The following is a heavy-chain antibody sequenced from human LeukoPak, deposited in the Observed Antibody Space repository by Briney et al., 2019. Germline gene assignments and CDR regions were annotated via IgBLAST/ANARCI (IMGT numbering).Heavy chain of an antibody. D-gene: IGHD3-3*01. Sequence: SETLSLTCTVSGYSISSGYYWGWIRQPPGKGLEWIGSINHSGSTNYNPSLKSRVTISVDTSKNQFSLKLSSVTAADTAVYYCARGRGEDFWSGYYRKHFDYWGQGTLVTVSS. CDR3: ARGRGEDFWSGYYRKHFDY. CDR2: INHSGST. V-gene: IGHV4-38-2*02. CDR1: GYSISSGYY. J-gene: IGHJ4*02.